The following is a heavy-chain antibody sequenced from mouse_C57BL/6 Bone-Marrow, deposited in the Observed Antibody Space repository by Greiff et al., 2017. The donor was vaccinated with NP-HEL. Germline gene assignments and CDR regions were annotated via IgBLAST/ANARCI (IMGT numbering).Heavy chain of an antibody. J-gene: IGHJ1*03. CDR2: ISSGSSTI. CDR3: ATYSNYLYWYFDV. CDR1: GFTFSDYG. V-gene: IGHV5-17*01. Sequence: EVQGVESGGGLVKPGGSLKLSCAASGFTFSDYGMHWVRQAPEKGLEWVAYISSGSSTIYYADTVKGRFNISRDNAKNTLFLQMTSLRSEDTAMYYCATYSNYLYWYFDVWGTGTTVTVSS. D-gene: IGHD2-5*01.